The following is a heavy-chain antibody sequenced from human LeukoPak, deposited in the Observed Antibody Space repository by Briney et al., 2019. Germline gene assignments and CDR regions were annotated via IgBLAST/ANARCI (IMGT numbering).Heavy chain of an antibody. CDR3: ARHPPIFYDSSGYYSPSALDY. D-gene: IGHD3-22*01. Sequence: PSETLSLTCTVSGGSISSSSYYWGWIRQPPGKGLEWIGSIYYSGSTYYNPSLKSRVTISVDTSKNQFSLTLSSVTAADTAVYYCARHPPIFYDSSGYYSPSALDYWGQGTLVTVSS. V-gene: IGHV4-39*01. CDR2: IYYSGST. CDR1: GGSISSSSYY. J-gene: IGHJ4*02.